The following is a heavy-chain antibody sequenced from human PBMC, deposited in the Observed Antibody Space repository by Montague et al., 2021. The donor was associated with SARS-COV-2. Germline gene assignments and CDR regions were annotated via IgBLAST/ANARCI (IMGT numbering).Heavy chain of an antibody. D-gene: IGHD4-23*01. J-gene: IGHJ4*02. Sequence: PALVKPTQTLTLTCTFSGFSLSTCGMCVGWIRQPPGKALEWLTLIDWDDDKYYSTSLKTRLTISKDTSKNQVVLTMTNMDPVDTATYYCARSYGTTVVTRAFDYWGQGTLVTVSS. CDR1: GFSLSTCGMC. CDR3: ARSYGTTVVTRAFDY. V-gene: IGHV2-70*01. CDR2: IDWDDDK.